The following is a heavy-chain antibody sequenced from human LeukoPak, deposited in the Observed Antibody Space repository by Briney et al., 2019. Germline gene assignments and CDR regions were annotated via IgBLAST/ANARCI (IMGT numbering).Heavy chain of an antibody. CDR1: GFTFSSYW. D-gene: IGHD6-19*01. Sequence: PGGSLRLSCAASGFTFSSYWMSWVRQAPGKGLEWVANIKQDGSEKYYVDSVKGRFTISRDNAKNSLYLQMNSLRAEDTAVYYCAKRCVRGWSTDAFDFWGQGTKVSVSS. V-gene: IGHV3-7*03. CDR2: IKQDGSEK. CDR3: AKRCVRGWSTDAFDF. J-gene: IGHJ3*01.